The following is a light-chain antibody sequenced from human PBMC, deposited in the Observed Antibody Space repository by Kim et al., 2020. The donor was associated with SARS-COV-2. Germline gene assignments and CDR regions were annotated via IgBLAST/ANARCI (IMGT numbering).Light chain of an antibody. CDR2: AAS. V-gene: IGKV3D-15*01. Sequence: EIVMTQSPATLSVSPGERATLSCRASQSVGANLAWYQQKPGQVPRLLMNAASITATGIPARFSGSGSGTEFTLTISSLQSEDFAVYYCQQYKNWPPTFGGGTKVDIK. CDR3: QQYKNWPPT. CDR1: QSVGAN. J-gene: IGKJ4*01.